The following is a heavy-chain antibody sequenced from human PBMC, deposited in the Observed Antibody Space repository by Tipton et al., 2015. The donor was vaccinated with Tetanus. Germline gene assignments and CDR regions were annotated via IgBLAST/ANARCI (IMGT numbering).Heavy chain of an antibody. CDR1: GGSFSGHY. CDR3: ARPVKQWLVPVDS. Sequence: LSCAVSGGSFSGHYWSWIRQPPGEGLEWIGEINPSGGASYNPSLKSRVTISVDTSKNQFSLKLTSVTAADTAVYYCARPVKQWLVPVDSWGQGTLVTVSS. CDR2: INPSGGA. V-gene: IGHV4-34*01. J-gene: IGHJ4*02. D-gene: IGHD6-19*01.